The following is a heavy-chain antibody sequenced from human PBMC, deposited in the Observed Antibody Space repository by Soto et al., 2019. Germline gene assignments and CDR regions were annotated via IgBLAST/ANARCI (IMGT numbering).Heavy chain of an antibody. V-gene: IGHV1-46*01. CDR3: ARRYGIEY. CDR2: INPTGGST. CDR1: GYTFISDY. J-gene: IGHJ4*02. Sequence: ASVKVSCKASGYTFISDYIHWGRQAPGQGLEWMGIINPTGGSTTYAQKFQGRVTMTRDTSSSTVYMELSSLRSEDTDVYYCARRYGIEYWGKGTLVTVS. D-gene: IGHD4-17*01.